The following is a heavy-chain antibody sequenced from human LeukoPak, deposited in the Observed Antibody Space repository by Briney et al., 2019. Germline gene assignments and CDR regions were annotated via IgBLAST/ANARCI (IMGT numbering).Heavy chain of an antibody. J-gene: IGHJ4*02. CDR1: GYTFTSYD. D-gene: IGHD3-22*01. CDR3: AKEIDTYYYDSSGYCFDY. V-gene: IGHV1-8*03. CDR2: MNPNSGNT. Sequence: ASVKVSCKASGYTFTSYDINWVRQATGQGLEWMGWMNPNSGNTGYAQKFQGRVTITRNTSISTAYMELSSLRSEDTAVYYCAKEIDTYYYDSSGYCFDYWGQGTLVTVSS.